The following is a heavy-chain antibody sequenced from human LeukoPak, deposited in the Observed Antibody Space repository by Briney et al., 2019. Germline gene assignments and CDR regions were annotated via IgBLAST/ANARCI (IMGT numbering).Heavy chain of an antibody. D-gene: IGHD2-21*01. Sequence: PGGSLRLSCAASGFTFSSYWMHWVRQAPGKGLVWVSRINSEGISTSYADSVKGRFTISRDNAKNTLYLQMNSLRAEDTAVYYCATLFLNSEDPFDIWGQGTMVTVSS. J-gene: IGHJ3*02. V-gene: IGHV3-74*01. CDR3: ATLFLNSEDPFDI. CDR2: INSEGIST. CDR1: GFTFSSYW.